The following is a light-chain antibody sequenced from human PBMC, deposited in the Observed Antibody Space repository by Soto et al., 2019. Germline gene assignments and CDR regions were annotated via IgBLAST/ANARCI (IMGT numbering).Light chain of an antibody. CDR2: RAS. Sequence: IVFTQSPGTPSLSPGERATLSCRGSQSVSSNYLAWYQQKPGQAPKVLIYRASSRATGIPDRFSGSGSGTDFTLTISRLEPEDFAVYYCQQYGSSPLTFGGGTKVDIK. CDR3: QQYGSSPLT. V-gene: IGKV3-20*01. CDR1: QSVSSNY. J-gene: IGKJ4*01.